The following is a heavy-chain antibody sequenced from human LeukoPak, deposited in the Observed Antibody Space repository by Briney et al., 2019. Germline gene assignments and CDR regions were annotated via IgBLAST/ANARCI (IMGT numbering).Heavy chain of an antibody. CDR1: GFTLSSYG. Sequence: PGGSLRPSCAASGFTLSSYGMHWVRQAPGKGLEWVAVISYDGSNKYYADSVKGRFTISRDNSKNTLYLQMNSLRAEDTAVYYCAKEKIAVAGKGEIDPWAQGTLVTVSS. V-gene: IGHV3-30*18. J-gene: IGHJ5*02. D-gene: IGHD6-19*01. CDR2: ISYDGSNK. CDR3: AKEKIAVAGKGEIDP.